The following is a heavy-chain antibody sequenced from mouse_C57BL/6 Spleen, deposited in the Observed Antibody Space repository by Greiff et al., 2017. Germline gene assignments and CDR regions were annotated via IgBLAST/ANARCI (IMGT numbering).Heavy chain of an antibody. CDR1: GYAFSSSW. J-gene: IGHJ1*03. V-gene: IGHV1-82*01. CDR3: ARSYGNYNSRYFDV. D-gene: IGHD2-1*01. Sequence: QVQLKESGPELVKPGASVKISCKASGYAFSSSWMNWVKQRPGKGLEWIGRIYPGDGDTNYNGKFKGKATLTADKSSSTAYMQLSSLTSEDSAVYFCARSYGNYNSRYFDVWGTGTTVTVSS. CDR2: IYPGDGDT.